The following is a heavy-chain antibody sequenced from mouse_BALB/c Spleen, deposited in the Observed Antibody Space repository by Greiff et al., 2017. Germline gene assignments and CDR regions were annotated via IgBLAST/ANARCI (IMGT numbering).Heavy chain of an antibody. CDR1: GYSITSDYA. D-gene: IGHD2-3*01. CDR3: AKGWLLPAWFAY. V-gene: IGHV3-2*02. Sequence: EVKLQESGPGLVKPSQSLSLTCTVTGYSITSDYAWNWIRQFPGNKLEWMGYISYSGSTSYNPSLKSRISITRDTSKNQFFLQLNSVTTEDTATYYCAKGWLLPAWFAYWGQGTLVTVSA. J-gene: IGHJ3*01. CDR2: ISYSGST.